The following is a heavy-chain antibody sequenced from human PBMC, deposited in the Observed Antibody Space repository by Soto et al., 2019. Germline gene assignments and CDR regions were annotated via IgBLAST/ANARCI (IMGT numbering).Heavy chain of an antibody. CDR2: IPYEGSNR. CDR3: AKDYGDYNFNYGMDV. D-gene: IGHD4-17*01. Sequence: GGSLRLSCAASGFRFSAYAMHWVRQAPGKGLEWVAVIPYEGSNRFYADSVKGRFTVSRDNSKNMVYLQMNSLRGEDTAVFYCAKDYGDYNFNYGMDVWGQGTTVTV. J-gene: IGHJ6*02. CDR1: GFRFSAYA. V-gene: IGHV3-30*18.